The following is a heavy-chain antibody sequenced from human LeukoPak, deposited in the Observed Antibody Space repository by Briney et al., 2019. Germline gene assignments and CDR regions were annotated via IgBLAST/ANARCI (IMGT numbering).Heavy chain of an antibody. CDR3: ARDPPRIVVVVAATNYYGMDV. CDR2: GTA. D-gene: IGHD2-15*01. Sequence: GTANYAQKLQGRVTMTTDTSTSTAYMELRSLRSDDTAVYYCARDPPRIVVVVAATNYYGMDVWGQGTTVTVSS. J-gene: IGHJ6*02. V-gene: IGHV1-18*01.